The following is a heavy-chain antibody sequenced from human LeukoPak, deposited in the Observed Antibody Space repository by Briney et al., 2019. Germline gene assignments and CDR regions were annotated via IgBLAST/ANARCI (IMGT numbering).Heavy chain of an antibody. J-gene: IGHJ6*02. V-gene: IGHV3-74*01. CDR1: GFTFSSYW. CDR2: LNSDGSIT. CDR3: ARDRSYRMDV. Sequence: QPGGCLRLSCAASGFTFSSYWMHWVRQAPGKGLVWVSRLNSDGSITSYADSVKGRFTISRDNAKNTLYLQMNSLRAEDTAVYYCARDRSYRMDVWGQGTTATVSS.